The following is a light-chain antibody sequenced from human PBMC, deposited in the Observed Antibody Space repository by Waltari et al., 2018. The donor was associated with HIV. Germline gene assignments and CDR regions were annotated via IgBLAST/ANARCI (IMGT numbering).Light chain of an antibody. J-gene: IGKJ1*01. CDR2: DAS. Sequence: VLTQSPGTLSLSPGQRVTLSCGARQSISNSLDWYQQKPGHAPRLLVYDASIRATAIPDRFSGSGSETYFTLTITRLEPEDLALYFGLKYARSPRTFDQGTKVEIK. CDR3: LKYARSPRT. CDR1: QSISNS. V-gene: IGKV3-20*01.